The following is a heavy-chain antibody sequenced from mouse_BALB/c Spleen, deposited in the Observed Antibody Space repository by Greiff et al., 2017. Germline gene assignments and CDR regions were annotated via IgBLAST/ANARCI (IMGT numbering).Heavy chain of an antibody. CDR3: TRNGGYFDV. CDR2: IDPSDSYT. CDR1: GYTFNSYW. Sequence: QVQLQQPGAELVKPGASVKMSCKASGYTFNSYWMHWVKQRPGQGLEWIGVIDPSDSYTSYNQKFKGKATLTVDTSSSTAYLQLSSLTSEDSAVYYCTRNGGYFDVWGAGTTVTVSA. V-gene: IGHV1S127*01. J-gene: IGHJ1*01. D-gene: IGHD1-2*01.